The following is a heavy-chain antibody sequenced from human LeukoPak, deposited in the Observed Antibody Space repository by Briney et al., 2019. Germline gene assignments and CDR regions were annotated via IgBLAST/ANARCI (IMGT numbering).Heavy chain of an antibody. V-gene: IGHV3-23*01. CDR2: ISGSGCST. D-gene: IGHD6-13*01. CDR3: AKPQAAEYYYMDV. Sequence: GGSLRLSCAASGFTFSSYAMSWVRQAPGKGLEWVSAISGSGCSTYYADSVKGRFTISRDNSKNTLYLQMNSLRAEDTAVYYCAKPQAAEYYYMDVWGKGTTVTVSS. J-gene: IGHJ6*03. CDR1: GFTFSSYA.